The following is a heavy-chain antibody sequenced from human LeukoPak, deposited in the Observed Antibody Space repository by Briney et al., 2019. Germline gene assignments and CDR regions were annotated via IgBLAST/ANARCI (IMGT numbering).Heavy chain of an antibody. J-gene: IGHJ5*02. CDR1: GGSISSGGYY. CDR2: IYYSGSP. D-gene: IGHD6-6*01. CDR3: VVEVSSYNWFDP. Sequence: PSETLSLTCTVSGGSISSGGYYWSWIRQHPGKGLEWIGYIYYSGSPYYNPSLKSRVTISVDTSKNQFSLKLSSVTAADTAVYYCVVEVSSYNWFDPWGQGTLVTVSS. V-gene: IGHV4-31*03.